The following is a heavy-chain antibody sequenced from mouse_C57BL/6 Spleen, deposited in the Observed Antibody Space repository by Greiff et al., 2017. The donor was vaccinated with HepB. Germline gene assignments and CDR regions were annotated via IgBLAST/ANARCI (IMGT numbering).Heavy chain of an antibody. CDR3: ARVSTTVHYAMDY. Sequence: EVKLVESGPGLVKPSQSLSLTCSVTGYSITSGYYWNWIRQFPGNKLEWMGYISYDGSNNYNPSLKNRISITRDTSKNQFFLKLNSVTTEDTATYYCARVSTTVHYAMDYWGQGTSVTVSS. CDR2: ISYDGSN. J-gene: IGHJ4*01. D-gene: IGHD1-1*01. V-gene: IGHV3-6*01. CDR1: GYSITSGYY.